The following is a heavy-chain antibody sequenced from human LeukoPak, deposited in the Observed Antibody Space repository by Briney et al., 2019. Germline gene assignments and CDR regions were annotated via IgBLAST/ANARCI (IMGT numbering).Heavy chain of an antibody. J-gene: IGHJ4*02. CDR1: GFTFSSYG. V-gene: IGHV3-30*18. Sequence: GGSRRLSCAASGFTFSSYGMHWVRQAPGKGLEWVAVISYDGSNKYYADSVKGRFTISRDNSKNTLYLQMNSLRAEDTAVYYCAKDHFDYWGQGTLVTVSS. CDR2: ISYDGSNK. CDR3: AKDHFDY.